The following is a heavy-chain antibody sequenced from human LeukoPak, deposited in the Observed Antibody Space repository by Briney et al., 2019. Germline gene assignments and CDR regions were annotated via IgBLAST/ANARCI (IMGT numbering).Heavy chain of an antibody. J-gene: IGHJ4*02. V-gene: IGHV1-18*04. Sequence: GASVKVSCKASGYTFTGYYMHWVRQAPGQGLEWMGWINPNSGNTNYAQKLQGRVTMTTDTSTSTAYMELRSLRSDDTAVYYCARDPGYYDSSGLDYWGQGTLVTVSS. D-gene: IGHD3-22*01. CDR1: GYTFTGYY. CDR2: INPNSGNT. CDR3: ARDPGYYDSSGLDY.